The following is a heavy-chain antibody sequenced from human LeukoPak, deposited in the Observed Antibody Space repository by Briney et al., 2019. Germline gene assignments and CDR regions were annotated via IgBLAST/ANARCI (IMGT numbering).Heavy chain of an antibody. CDR2: IYYSGST. J-gene: IGHJ5*02. V-gene: IGHV4-39*01. Sequence: PSETLSLTCTVSGGSISSSSYYWGWIRQPPGKGLEWIGSIYYSGSTYYNPSLKSRVTISVDTSKNQFSLKLSSVTAADTAVYYCARRGYCTNGVCSWFDPCGQGTLVTVSS. CDR1: GGSISSSSYY. D-gene: IGHD2-8*01. CDR3: ARRGYCTNGVCSWFDP.